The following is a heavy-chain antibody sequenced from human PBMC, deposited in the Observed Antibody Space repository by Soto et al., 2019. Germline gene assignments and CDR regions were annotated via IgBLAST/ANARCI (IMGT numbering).Heavy chain of an antibody. CDR3: ARLPAGRTVTDHGMDV. Sequence: PGESLKISCRGSGYGFISYWIGWVRQMPGKGLEWMGSIYPGDAHTRYSPSFQGQVTISADKSISTAYLQWSSLKASDTAMYYCARLPAGRTVTDHGMDVWGQGTAVTVSS. J-gene: IGHJ6*02. V-gene: IGHV5-51*01. CDR1: GYGFISYW. D-gene: IGHD6-19*01. CDR2: IYPGDAHT.